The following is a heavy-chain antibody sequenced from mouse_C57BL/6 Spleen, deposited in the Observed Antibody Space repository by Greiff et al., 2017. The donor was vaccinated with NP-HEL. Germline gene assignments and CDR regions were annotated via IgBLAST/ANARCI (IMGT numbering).Heavy chain of an antibody. CDR1: GFSLTSYG. V-gene: IGHV2-6-1*01. J-gene: IGHJ4*01. D-gene: IGHD3-2*02. Sequence: VQRVESGPGLVAPSQSLSITCTVSGFSLTSYGVHWVRQPPGKGLEWLVVIWSDGSTTYNSALKSRLSISKDNSKSQVFLKMNSLQTDDTAMYYCARHGAQATLYAMDYWGQGTSVTVSS. CDR2: IWSDGST. CDR3: ARHGAQATLYAMDY.